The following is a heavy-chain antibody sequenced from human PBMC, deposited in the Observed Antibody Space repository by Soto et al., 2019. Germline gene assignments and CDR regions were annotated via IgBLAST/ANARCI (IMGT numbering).Heavy chain of an antibody. CDR1: GITFSSFA. Sequence: HVQLVESGGGVVQPGRSLTLSCTASGITFSSFAVHWVRQSPGKGLDWVAAISYDGTTKFYADSVKGRFTISRDNSKNTLYLQMNSLRGEDTAVYYCARDPCGDCVDWYFDHWGHGTLVTVAS. D-gene: IGHD2-21*02. V-gene: IGHV3-30-3*01. J-gene: IGHJ2*01. CDR2: ISYDGTTK. CDR3: ARDPCGDCVDWYFDH.